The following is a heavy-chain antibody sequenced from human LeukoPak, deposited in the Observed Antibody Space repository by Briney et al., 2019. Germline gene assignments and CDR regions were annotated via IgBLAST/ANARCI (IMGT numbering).Heavy chain of an antibody. CDR2: INPNSGGT. J-gene: IGHJ4*02. CDR3: ARSRLNYGSGSYDY. D-gene: IGHD3-10*01. CDR1: GYTFTGYY. V-gene: IGHV1-2*04. Sequence: ASVKVSCKASGYTFTGYYMHWVRQAPGQGLEWMGWINPNSGGTNYAQKFQGWVTMTRDTSISTAYMELSRLRSDDTAVYYCARSRLNYGSGSYDYWGQGTLVTVSS.